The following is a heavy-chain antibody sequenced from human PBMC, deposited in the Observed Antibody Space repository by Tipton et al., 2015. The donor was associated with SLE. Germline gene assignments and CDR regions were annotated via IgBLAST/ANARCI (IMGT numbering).Heavy chain of an antibody. CDR2: IYYSGST. J-gene: IGHJ2*01. D-gene: IGHD3-10*01. CDR1: GGSISSYY. V-gene: IGHV4-59*01. Sequence: LRLSCTVSGGSISSYYWSWIRQPPGKGLEWIGYIYYSGSTNYNPSLKSRVTISVDTSKNQFSLKLSSVTAADTAVYYCARDPGNDQDYWYFDLWGRGTRSLSPQ. CDR3: ARDPGNDQDYWYFDL.